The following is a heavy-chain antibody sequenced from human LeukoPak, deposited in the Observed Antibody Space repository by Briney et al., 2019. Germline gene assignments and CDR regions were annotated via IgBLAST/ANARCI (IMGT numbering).Heavy chain of an antibody. CDR2: INPNSGGA. CDR1: GYTFTGYY. CDR3: ARDLGCTSTSCYAFDC. D-gene: IGHD2-2*01. Sequence: ASVKVSCKASGYTFTGYYMHWVRQAPGQGLEWMGWINPNSGGANYAQKFQGRVTMTRDTSISTAFMELSRLRSDDTAVYYCARDLGCTSTSCYAFDCWGQGTLVTVSS. J-gene: IGHJ4*02. V-gene: IGHV1-2*02.